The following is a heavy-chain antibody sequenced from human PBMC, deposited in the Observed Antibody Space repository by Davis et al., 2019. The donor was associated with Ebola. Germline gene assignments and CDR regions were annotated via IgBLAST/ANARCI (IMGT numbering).Heavy chain of an antibody. CDR3: ARSNAVVPAALIDY. J-gene: IGHJ4*02. Sequence: ASVKVSCKASGYTFTSYGINWVRQAPGQGLEWMGWISGNNGNTNYAQKLQGRVTLTTDTSTNTAYMELRSLKSDDTAVYFCARSNAVVPAALIDYWGQGTLVTVSS. CDR1: GYTFTSYG. D-gene: IGHD2-2*01. CDR2: ISGNNGNT. V-gene: IGHV1-18*01.